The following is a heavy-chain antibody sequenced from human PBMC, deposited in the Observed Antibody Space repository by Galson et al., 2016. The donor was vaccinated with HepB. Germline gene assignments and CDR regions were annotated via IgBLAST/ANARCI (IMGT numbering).Heavy chain of an antibody. CDR3: AKDAGVWDFDSSDPGAY. D-gene: IGHD3-22*01. CDR2: TSGSGGST. CDR1: GFTFSRYA. J-gene: IGHJ4*02. Sequence: SLRLSCAASGFTFSRYAMNWVRQAPGKGLEWVSATSGSGGSTYYADSVKGRFTISRDNSKNTLYLQMNSLRAEDTAVYYCAKDAGVWDFDSSDPGAYWGQGSLVTVSS. V-gene: IGHV3-23*01.